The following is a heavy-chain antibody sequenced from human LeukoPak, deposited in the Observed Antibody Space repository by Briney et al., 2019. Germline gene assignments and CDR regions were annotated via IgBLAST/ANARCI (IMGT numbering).Heavy chain of an antibody. CDR1: GYTFTGYY. V-gene: IGHV1-2*02. CDR2: INPNSGGT. CDR3: ARGVIVVVPAARGEY. D-gene: IGHD2-2*01. J-gene: IGHJ4*02. Sequence: GASVKVSCKASGYTFTGYYMHWVRQAPGQRLEWMGWINPNSGGTNYAQKFQGRVTMTRDTSISTAYMELSRLRSDDTAVYYCARGVIVVVPAARGEYWGQGTLVTVSS.